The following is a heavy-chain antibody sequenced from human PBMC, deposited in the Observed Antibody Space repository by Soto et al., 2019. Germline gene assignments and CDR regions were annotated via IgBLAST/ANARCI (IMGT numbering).Heavy chain of an antibody. V-gene: IGHV1-8*01. CDR2: MNPFSGNA. CDR1: GYTFTSYD. J-gene: IGHJ4*02. CDR3: TRGQGNH. Sequence: QVQLVQSGAEVKKPGASGRVSCKASGYTFTSYDIYWVRQATGQGLEWMGWMNPFSGNAVYTQKFQDRVTMTRDTSINTAYMEMSGLRSEDTAVYYCTRGQGNHGGQGSLVTVSS.